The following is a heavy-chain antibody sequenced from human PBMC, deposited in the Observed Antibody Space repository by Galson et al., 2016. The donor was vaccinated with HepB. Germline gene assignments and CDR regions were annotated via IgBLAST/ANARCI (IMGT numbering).Heavy chain of an antibody. CDR1: GFTFSGYY. CDR2: ISSRSSTI. CDR3: VRRGDTVIGAAFDV. D-gene: IGHD5-18*01. J-gene: IGHJ3*01. V-gene: IGHV3-11*04. Sequence: SLRLSCAASGFTFSGYYMNWIRQAPGKGLEWISYISSRSSTIYYADSVKGRFTISRDNAKNSLFLQMNSLRAEDTAVYYCVRRGDTVIGAAFDVWCQGTMVTVSS.